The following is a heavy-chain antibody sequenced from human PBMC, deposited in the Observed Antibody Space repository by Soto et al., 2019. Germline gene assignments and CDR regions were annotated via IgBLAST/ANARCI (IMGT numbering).Heavy chain of an antibody. CDR2: IYNDGST. Sequence: EVQLVESGGGLVQPRGSLRLSCAASGFAVSSNYMTWVRQAPGKGLEWVSVIYNDGSTYYADSVKGRFTISRHNSKNTLYLQLNSLRAEDTAVYYCARGIYGDYDYWGQGTLVTVSS. CDR1: GFAVSSNY. D-gene: IGHD4-17*01. J-gene: IGHJ4*02. V-gene: IGHV3-53*04. CDR3: ARGIYGDYDY.